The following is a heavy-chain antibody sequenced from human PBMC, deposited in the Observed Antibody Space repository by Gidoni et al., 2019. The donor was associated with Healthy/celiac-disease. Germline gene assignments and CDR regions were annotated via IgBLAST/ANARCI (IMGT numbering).Heavy chain of an antibody. CDR1: GFTFDDYA. J-gene: IGHJ6*02. CDR3: AKDKGKYSSSWYRKYYYYGMDV. V-gene: IGHV3-43*02. D-gene: IGHD6-13*01. Sequence: EVQLVESGGGVVQPGGSLRLSCAASGFTFDDYAMHWVRQAPGKGLEWVSLISGDGGSTYYADSVKGRFTISRDNSKNSLYLQMNSLRTEDTALYYCAKDKGKYSSSWYRKYYYYGMDVWGQGTTVTVSS. CDR2: ISGDGGST.